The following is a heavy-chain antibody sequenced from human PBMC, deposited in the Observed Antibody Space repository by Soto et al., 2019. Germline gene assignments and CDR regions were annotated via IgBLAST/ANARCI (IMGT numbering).Heavy chain of an antibody. CDR3: ARDLISRRYCSSTSCYSYYYYGMDV. V-gene: IGHV3-7*01. J-gene: IGHJ6*02. Sequence: GGSLRLSCAASGFTFSSYWMSWVRQAPGKGLEWVANIKQDGSEKYYVDSVKGRFTISRDNAKNSLYLQMNSLSAEDTAVYYCARDLISRRYCSSTSCYSYYYYGMDVWGQGTTVTVSS. CDR1: GFTFSSYW. D-gene: IGHD2-2*02. CDR2: IKQDGSEK.